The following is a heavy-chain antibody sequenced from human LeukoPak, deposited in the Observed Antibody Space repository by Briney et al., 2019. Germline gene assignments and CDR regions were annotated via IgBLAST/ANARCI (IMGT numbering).Heavy chain of an antibody. J-gene: IGHJ3*02. CDR1: GYTFTGYY. CDR3: AGVLYCGGDCYPSDAFDI. V-gene: IGHV1-2*02. CDR2: INPNSGGT. D-gene: IGHD2-21*02. Sequence: ASVKVSCKASGYTFTGYYMHWVRQAPGQGLEWMGWINPNSGGTNYAQKFQGRVTMTRDTSISTAYMELSRLRSDDTAVYYCAGVLYCGGDCYPSDAFDIWGQGTMVTVSS.